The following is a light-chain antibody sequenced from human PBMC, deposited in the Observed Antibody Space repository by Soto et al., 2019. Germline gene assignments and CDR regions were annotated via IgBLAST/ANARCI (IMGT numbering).Light chain of an antibody. CDR1: SSDVGSFDS. CDR3: SSFTTSSTLV. CDR2: DVS. Sequence: QSALTQPASVSGSPGQPITISCTGTSSDVGSFDSVAWYQHNPGKAPKLMIYDVSNRPSGVSSRFSGSKSGNTASLSISGLQTEDEANYDCSSFTTSSTLVFGTGTKLTVL. V-gene: IGLV2-14*01. J-gene: IGLJ1*01.